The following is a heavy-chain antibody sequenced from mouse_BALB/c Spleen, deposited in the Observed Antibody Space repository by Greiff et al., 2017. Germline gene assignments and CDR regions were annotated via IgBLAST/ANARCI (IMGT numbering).Heavy chain of an antibody. V-gene: IGHV14-3*02. CDR2: IDPANGNT. D-gene: IGHD1-1*01. Sequence: VQLQQSGAELVKPGASVKLSCTASGFNIKDTYMHWVKQRPEQGLEWIGRIDPANGNTKYDPKFQGKATITADTSSNTAYLQLSSLTSEDTAVYYCASHYGSSYVGYWGQGTTLTVSS. J-gene: IGHJ2*01. CDR3: ASHYGSSYVGY. CDR1: GFNIKDTY.